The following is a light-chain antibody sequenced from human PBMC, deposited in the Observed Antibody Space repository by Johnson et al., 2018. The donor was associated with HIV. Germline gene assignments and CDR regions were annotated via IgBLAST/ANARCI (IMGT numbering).Light chain of an antibody. CDR1: SSNIGNNY. CDR2: ETT. V-gene: IGLV1-51*02. Sequence: QSVLTQPPSVSAAPGQNVTISCSGSSSNIGNNYISWYQQLPGTAPKLLIYETTKRPSGIPDRVSGSRYGTSATRGITGLQTGDESDYYCATCDNSLRVFGTGTKVTVL. CDR3: ATCDNSLRV. J-gene: IGLJ1*01.